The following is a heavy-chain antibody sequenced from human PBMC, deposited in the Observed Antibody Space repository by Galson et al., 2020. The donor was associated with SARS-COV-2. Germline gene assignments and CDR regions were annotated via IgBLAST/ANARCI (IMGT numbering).Heavy chain of an antibody. CDR2: ISYSGST. D-gene: IGHD3-10*01. CDR1: GASISSNDYY. V-gene: IGHV4-31*03. Sequence: SETLSLTCTVSGASISSNDYYWSWIRQHPGKGLEWIGFISYSGSTYYNPSLKSRVTILVDTSKNQFSLKLSSVTAADTAVYYCAREAAYYSGSGSYYYYYMDVWGKGTTVTISS. J-gene: IGHJ6*03. CDR3: AREAAYYSGSGSYYYYYMDV.